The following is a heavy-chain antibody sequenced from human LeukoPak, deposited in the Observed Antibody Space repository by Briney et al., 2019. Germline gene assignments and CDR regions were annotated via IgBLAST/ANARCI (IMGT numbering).Heavy chain of an antibody. CDR1: GGSFSGYY. CDR3: ARGPSIVVVTASISCAFDI. J-gene: IGHJ3*02. V-gene: IGHV4-34*01. D-gene: IGHD2-21*02. CDR2: INHSGST. Sequence: PSETLSLTCAVYGGSFSGYYWSWIRQPPGKGLEWIGGINHSGSTNYNPSLKSRVTISVDTSKNQFSLKLSSVTAADTAVYYCARGPSIVVVTASISCAFDIWGQGTMVTVSS.